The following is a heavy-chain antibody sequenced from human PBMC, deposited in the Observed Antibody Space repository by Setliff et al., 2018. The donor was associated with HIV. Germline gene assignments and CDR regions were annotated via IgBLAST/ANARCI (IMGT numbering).Heavy chain of an antibody. CDR3: ARGPQSQVDY. V-gene: IGHV7-4-1*02. Sequence: ASVKVSCKASGYTFSNYGMNWVRQAPGQGLEWMGWINTNTGNPTYAQDFTGRFVFSLDTSVSTAYLQISSLKTEDSAVYYCARGPQSQVDYWGQGTLVTVSS. J-gene: IGHJ4*02. CDR1: GYTFSNYG. CDR2: INTNTGNP.